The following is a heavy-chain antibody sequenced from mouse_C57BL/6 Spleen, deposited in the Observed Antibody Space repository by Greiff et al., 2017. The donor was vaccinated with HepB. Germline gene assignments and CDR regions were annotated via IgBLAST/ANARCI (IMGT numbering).Heavy chain of an antibody. J-gene: IGHJ2*01. V-gene: IGHV1-20*01. CDR2: INPYNGDT. Sequence: VQLQQSGPELVKPGASVKISCKASGYTFTGYFMHWVKQSHGQGLEWIGRINPYNGDTFYNQKFKGKATLTVDKSSSTAHMEIRSLTSEDSAVFDCASEGYGRVDYWGQGTTLTVSA. D-gene: IGHD1-1*01. CDR3: ASEGYGRVDY. CDR1: GYTFTGYF.